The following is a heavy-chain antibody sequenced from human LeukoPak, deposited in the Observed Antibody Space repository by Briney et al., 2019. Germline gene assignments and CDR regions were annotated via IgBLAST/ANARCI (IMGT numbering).Heavy chain of an antibody. CDR3: ARDPGDWAYYFDY. J-gene: IGHJ4*02. V-gene: IGHV1-2*02. Sequence: QGXXXMRWINPNSGGTNYAQKFQGRVTMTRDTSISTAYMELSRLRSDDTAVYYCARDPGDWAYYFDYWGQGTLVTVSS. CDR2: INPNSGGT. D-gene: IGHD3/OR15-3a*01.